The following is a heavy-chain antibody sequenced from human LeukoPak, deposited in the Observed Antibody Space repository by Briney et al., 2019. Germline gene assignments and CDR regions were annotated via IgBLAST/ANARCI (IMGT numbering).Heavy chain of an antibody. CDR3: ARTPGDCGGDCYSLLDY. Sequence: ASVKVSFKASGYTFTSYGISWVRQAPGQGLEWMGWISAYNGNTNYAQKLQGRVTMTTDTSTSTAYMELRSLRSDDTAVYYCARTPGDCGGDCYSLLDYWGQGTLVTVSS. CDR2: ISAYNGNT. D-gene: IGHD2-21*02. V-gene: IGHV1-18*01. J-gene: IGHJ4*02. CDR1: GYTFTSYG.